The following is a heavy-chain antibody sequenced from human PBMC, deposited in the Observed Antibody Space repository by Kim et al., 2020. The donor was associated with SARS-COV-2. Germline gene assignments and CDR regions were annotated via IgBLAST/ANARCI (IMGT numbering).Heavy chain of an antibody. CDR3: AKDFVWFGELGWFDP. D-gene: IGHD3-10*01. CDR1: GFTFSSYA. J-gene: IGHJ5*02. V-gene: IGHV3-23*01. CDR2: ISGSGGST. Sequence: GGSLRLSCAASGFTFSSYAMSWVRQAPGKGLEWVSAISGSGGSTYYADSVKGRFTISRDNSKNTLYLQMNSLRAEDTAVYYCAKDFVWFGELGWFDPWGQGTLVTVSS.